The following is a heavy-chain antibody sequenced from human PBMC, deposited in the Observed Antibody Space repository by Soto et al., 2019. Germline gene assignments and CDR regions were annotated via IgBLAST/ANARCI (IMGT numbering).Heavy chain of an antibody. V-gene: IGHV4-59*01. Sequence: PSETLSLTCVVSGGSITSYQWSWIRLFPGKGLEWIAYTSYTGNTNYNPSLQGRVTISMDTSQNQFSLKLTSVTAADTAVYYCAIDWFTSGRPVFDYWGQGTLVNVSS. CDR1: GGSITSYQ. D-gene: IGHD5-12*01. CDR2: TSYTGNT. J-gene: IGHJ4*02. CDR3: AIDWFTSGRPVFDY.